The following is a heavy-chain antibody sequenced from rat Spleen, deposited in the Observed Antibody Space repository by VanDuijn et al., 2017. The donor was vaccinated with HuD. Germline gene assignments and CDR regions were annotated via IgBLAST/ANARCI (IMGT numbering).Heavy chain of an antibody. CDR1: GFSLTSYN. CDR2: IWTGGNT. Sequence: QVQLKESGPGLVQPSQTLSLTCTVSGFSLTSYNVHWVRQSTGKGLEWLGLIWTGGNTGYNSALKSRLTFSRDTSKSQVFLKMNSLQTEDTAMYFCARKLGDWGQGVMVTVSS. CDR3: ARKLGD. V-gene: IGHV2-30*01. J-gene: IGHJ2*01. D-gene: IGHD5-1*01.